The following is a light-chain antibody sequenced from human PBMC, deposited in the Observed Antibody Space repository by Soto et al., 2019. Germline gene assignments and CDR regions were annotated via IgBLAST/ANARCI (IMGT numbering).Light chain of an antibody. V-gene: IGKV1-39*01. Sequence: DIQMTQSPSSLSPSVGDRVTITCRASQSISKYLNWYQQKPGKAPKLLIYSTSSLQSGVPSRFSGSGSRTDFTLTITSLQPEDSASYYCQQSYSTPTFGQGTKVEIK. CDR1: QSISKY. J-gene: IGKJ1*01. CDR2: STS. CDR3: QQSYSTPT.